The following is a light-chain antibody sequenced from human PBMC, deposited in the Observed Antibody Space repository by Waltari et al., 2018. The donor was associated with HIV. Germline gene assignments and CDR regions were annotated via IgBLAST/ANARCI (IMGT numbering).Light chain of an antibody. Sequence: QSVLTQPPSASGTPGQRVTISCSGRSSNIGSNTVHWYHQHPGTAPKLLIYSNNQPPSGVPDRFSGSKSGTSASLAISGLQSEDEADYYCATWDDSLNGRWVFGGGTKLTVL. CDR1: SSNIGSNT. CDR3: ATWDDSLNGRWV. J-gene: IGLJ3*02. CDR2: SNN. V-gene: IGLV1-44*01.